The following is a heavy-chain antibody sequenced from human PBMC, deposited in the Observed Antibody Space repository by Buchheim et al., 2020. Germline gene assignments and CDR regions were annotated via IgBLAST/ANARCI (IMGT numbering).Heavy chain of an antibody. D-gene: IGHD3-10*01. CDR3: ARGGRYGSGSFYFDN. J-gene: IGHJ4*02. CDR1: GFTFSSYW. CDR2: IKNDGCST. Sequence: EVQLVESGGGLIQPGGSLRLSCAASGFTFSSYWMHWVRQAPGKGLVWVSRIKNDGCSTNYADSVKGRLTISRDNAKNTLYLQINSLRAEDTAVYYCARGGRYGSGSFYFDNWGQGTL. V-gene: IGHV3-74*01.